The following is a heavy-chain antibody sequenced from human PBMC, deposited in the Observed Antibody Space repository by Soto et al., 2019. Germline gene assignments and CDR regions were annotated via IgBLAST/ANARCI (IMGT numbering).Heavy chain of an antibody. CDR2: VKSKNDGGAI. CDR1: GFTFTSAW. J-gene: IGHJ4*02. V-gene: IGHV3-15*05. D-gene: IGHD1-26*01. CDR3: VGGSPFEY. Sequence: VQLEDSGGGWVKPGGSLRLSCAGSGFTFTSAWMNWVRQAPGKGLEWVGRVKSKNDGGAIDYCTPVKGRFIISRDDAKNTAYLQMNSLKIEDTGVYYCVGGSPFEYWGQGTLVTVSS.